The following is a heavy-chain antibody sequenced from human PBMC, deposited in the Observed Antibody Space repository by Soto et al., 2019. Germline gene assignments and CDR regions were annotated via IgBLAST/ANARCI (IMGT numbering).Heavy chain of an antibody. D-gene: IGHD2-15*01. Sequence: ASVKVSCKASGYTFTSYGISWVRQAPGQGLEWMGWISAYNGNTNYAQKLQGRVTMTTDTSTSTAYMELRSLRSDDTAVYYCARARRVGYCSGGSCVHYFAYWVHGTLLTVSP. J-gene: IGHJ4*01. CDR1: GYTFTSYG. CDR3: ARARRVGYCSGGSCVHYFAY. V-gene: IGHV1-18*01. CDR2: ISAYNGNT.